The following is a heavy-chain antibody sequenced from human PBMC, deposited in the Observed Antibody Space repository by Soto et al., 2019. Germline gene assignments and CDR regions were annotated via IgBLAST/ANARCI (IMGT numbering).Heavy chain of an antibody. CDR3: VRIRYQLPSSVLWLDP. D-gene: IGHD3-16*01. J-gene: IGHJ5*02. V-gene: IGHV4-34*01. CDR2: INHVGGT. Sequence: SETLSLTCAVYGGFLSESYWTWIRQPPGKGLEWIGEINHVGGTNYNPSLKSRVAMSVDTSQNQFSLRLISVTAADTAMYFCVRIRYQLPSSVLWLDPWGQGTPVTVSS. CDR1: GGFLSESY.